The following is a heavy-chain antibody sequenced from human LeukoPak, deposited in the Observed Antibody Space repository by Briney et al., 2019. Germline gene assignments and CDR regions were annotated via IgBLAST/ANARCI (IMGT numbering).Heavy chain of an antibody. CDR3: AKMFSSGWSNFDY. Sequence: PGGSLRLSCAASGFTFSSYAMSWVRQAPGKGLEWVSTISGSGGSTYYADSVKGRFTISRDNSKNTLYLQMNNLRAEDTAVYYCAKMFSSGWSNFDYWGQGTLVTVSS. CDR1: GFTFSSYA. CDR2: ISGSGGST. J-gene: IGHJ4*02. D-gene: IGHD6-19*01. V-gene: IGHV3-23*01.